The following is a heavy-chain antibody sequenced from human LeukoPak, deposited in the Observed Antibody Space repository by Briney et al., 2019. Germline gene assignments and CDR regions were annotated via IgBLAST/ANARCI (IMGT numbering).Heavy chain of an antibody. J-gene: IGHJ6*02. CDR2: INPNSGGT. CDR3: ARDLPSQIDYYYYGMDV. V-gene: IGHV1-2*02. Sequence: ASVKVSCKASGYTFTGYYMHWVRQAPGQGLEWMGWINPNSGGTNYAQKFQGRVTMTRDTSISTAYMELSRLRSDDTAVYYCARDLPSQIDYYYYGMDVWGQGTTVTVSS. CDR1: GYTFTGYY.